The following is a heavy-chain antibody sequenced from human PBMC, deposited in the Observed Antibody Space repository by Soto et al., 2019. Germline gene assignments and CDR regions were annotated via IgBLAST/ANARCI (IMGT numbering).Heavy chain of an antibody. D-gene: IGHD2-15*01. V-gene: IGHV1-58*02. J-gene: IGHJ4*02. CDR3: AADSRYCSGGNCEDY. Sequence: QMQLVQSGPEVKKPGTSVKVSCKASGFTFTSSAMQWVRQARGQRLEWIGWIVVGSGHTNYAQKFQERVTITRDMSTSTADMELSSLRSEDTAAYYCAADSRYCSGGNCEDYWGQGTLVTVSS. CDR2: IVVGSGHT. CDR1: GFTFTSSA.